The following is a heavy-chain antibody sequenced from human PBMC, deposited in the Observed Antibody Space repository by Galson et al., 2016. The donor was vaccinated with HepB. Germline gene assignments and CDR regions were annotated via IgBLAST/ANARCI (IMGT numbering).Heavy chain of an antibody. CDR1: GYTFTDYY. V-gene: IGHV1-8*01. Sequence: SVKVSCKASGYTFTDYYINWVRQATGQGLEWMGWMNPKSSKTVFAQKFKGRVSMTRNSALSTADMELSRLTSEDTAVYFCARGRNNWGRVNWFDPWGQGTLVIVSS. CDR3: ARGRNNWGRVNWFDP. CDR2: MNPKSSKT. D-gene: IGHD7-27*01. J-gene: IGHJ5*02.